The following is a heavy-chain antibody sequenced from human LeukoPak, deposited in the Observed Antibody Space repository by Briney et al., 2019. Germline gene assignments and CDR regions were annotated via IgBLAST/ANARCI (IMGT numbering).Heavy chain of an antibody. D-gene: IGHD6-19*01. V-gene: IGHV5-51*01. CDR1: GYNFTNYW. Sequence: GESLKISCKGSGYNFTNYWIGWVRQMPGKGLEWMGIIYPGDSDTRYSPSFQGQVTISADKSISTAYLQWSSLKASDTAMYYCARSFYSSRWYRDPAGQRTALDYWGQGTLVTVSS. J-gene: IGHJ4*02. CDR3: ARSFYSSRWYRDPAGQRTALDY. CDR2: IYPGDSDT.